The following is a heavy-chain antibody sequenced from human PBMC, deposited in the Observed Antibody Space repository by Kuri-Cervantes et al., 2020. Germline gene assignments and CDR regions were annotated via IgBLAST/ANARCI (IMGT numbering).Heavy chain of an antibody. D-gene: IGHD3-22*01. V-gene: IGHV1-69*13. CDR3: ARDRRYYYDSSGY. J-gene: IGHJ4*02. Sequence: SVKVSCKASGGTFSSYAISWVRQAPGQGLEWMGGIIPIFGTANYAQKFQGRVTITADESTSTAYMELSSLSSEDTAVYYCARDRRYYYDSSGYWGQGTLVTVSS. CDR1: GGTFSSYA. CDR2: IIPIFGTA.